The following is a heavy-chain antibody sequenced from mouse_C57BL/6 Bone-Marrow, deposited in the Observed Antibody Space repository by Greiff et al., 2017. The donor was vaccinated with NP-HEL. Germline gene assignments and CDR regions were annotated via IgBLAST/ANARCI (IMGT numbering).Heavy chain of an antibody. J-gene: IGHJ3*01. D-gene: IGHD2-4*01. Sequence: QVQLKQPGAELVRPGSSVKLSCKASGYTFTSYWMDWVKQRPGQGLEWIGNIYPSDSETHYNQKFKDKATLTVDKSSSTAYMQLSSLTSEDSAVYYCARYDYDGAYWGQGTLVTVSA. CDR1: GYTFTSYW. CDR3: ARYDYDGAY. CDR2: IYPSDSET. V-gene: IGHV1-61*01.